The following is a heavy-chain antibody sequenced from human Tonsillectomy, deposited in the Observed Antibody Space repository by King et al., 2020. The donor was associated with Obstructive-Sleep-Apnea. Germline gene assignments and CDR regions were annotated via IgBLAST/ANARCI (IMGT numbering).Heavy chain of an antibody. J-gene: IGHJ3*02. V-gene: IGHV1-2*02. CDR2: INPNSGGT. D-gene: IGHD3-22*01. CDR3: ARENLYYDSTDDAFDI. CDR1: GYTFTGYY. Sequence: GQLVQSGAEVKKPGASVKVSCKASGYTFTGYYLHWVRQAPGQGLEWMGWINPNSGGTNYAQKFQGRVTMTRDTSISTAYMDLSRLRSDDTAVYYCARENLYYDSTDDAFDIWGQGTMVTVSS.